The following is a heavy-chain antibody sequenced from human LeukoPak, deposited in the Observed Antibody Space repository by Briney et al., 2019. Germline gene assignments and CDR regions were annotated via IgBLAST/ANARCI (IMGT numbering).Heavy chain of an antibody. Sequence: SVKVSCKASGGTFSSYAISWVRQAPGQGLEWMGRIIPIFGTANYAQKFQGRVTITTDESTSTAYMELSSLRSEDTAVYYCAGDYGANSGAFDIWGQGTMVTVSS. CDR3: AGDYGANSGAFDI. J-gene: IGHJ3*02. CDR2: IIPIFGTA. D-gene: IGHD4/OR15-4a*01. V-gene: IGHV1-69*05. CDR1: GGTFSSYA.